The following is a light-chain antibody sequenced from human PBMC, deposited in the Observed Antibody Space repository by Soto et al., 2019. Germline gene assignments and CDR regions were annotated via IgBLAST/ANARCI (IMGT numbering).Light chain of an antibody. CDR1: QSVNTF. CDR3: QQRSNWPPIS. Sequence: IVLTQSPATLSLSPRQRATVSCRASQSVNTFYVCYQHRPGHAPSALIYDASHRASPIPPRSSRSRSGPDYTPTTSSLQPEDAALNYCQQRSNWPPISFGQGTRLDIK. CDR2: DAS. V-gene: IGKV3-11*01. J-gene: IGKJ5*01.